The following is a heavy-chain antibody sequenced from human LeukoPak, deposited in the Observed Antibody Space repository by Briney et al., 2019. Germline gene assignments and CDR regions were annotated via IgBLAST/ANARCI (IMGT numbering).Heavy chain of an antibody. V-gene: IGHV3-15*01. CDR2: IKTKIDGGTT. J-gene: IGHJ4*02. CDR1: GFTFSNAW. D-gene: IGHD6-19*01. CDR3: TTQPWQVDY. Sequence: GGTLRLSCGASGFTFSNAWMSWVRQAPGKGLEWVGRIKTKIDGGTTDYAAPVKGRFTISRDDSKNTLYLQMNSLKTEDTAVYYCTTQPWQVDYWGQGTLVTVSS.